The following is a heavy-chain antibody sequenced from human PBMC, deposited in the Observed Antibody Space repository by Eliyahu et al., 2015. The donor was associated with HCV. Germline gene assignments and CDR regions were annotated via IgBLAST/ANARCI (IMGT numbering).Heavy chain of an antibody. J-gene: IGHJ6*02. CDR3: ARDLHPTIFGVAPRVDPAKHRGGYGMDV. V-gene: IGHV3-48*02. CDR1: GFTFSSXX. CDR2: ISSSSSTI. D-gene: IGHD3-3*01. Sequence: EVQLVESGGGLVQPGGSLRLSCAASGFTFSSXXXNWVXQAPGXGLGWVSYISSSSSTIYYADSVKGRFTISRDNAKNSLYLQMNSLVDEDTAVYYCARDLHPTIFGVAPRVDPAKHRGGYGMDVWGQGTTVTVSS.